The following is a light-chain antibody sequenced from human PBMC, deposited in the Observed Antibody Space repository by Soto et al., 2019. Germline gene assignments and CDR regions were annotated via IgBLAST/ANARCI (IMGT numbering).Light chain of an antibody. CDR3: QTYDSSLSGLV. J-gene: IGLJ2*01. Sequence: QAVLTQPPSVSGAPGQRVTISCTGSRFNIGAGYDVHWYQQIPGRAPKLLIHGNSNRNRPSGVPDRFSGSKSGTSASLAITGLQAEDEADHYCQTYDSSLSGLVFGEGTKLTVL. CDR1: RFNIGAGYD. CDR2: GNSNR. V-gene: IGLV1-40*01.